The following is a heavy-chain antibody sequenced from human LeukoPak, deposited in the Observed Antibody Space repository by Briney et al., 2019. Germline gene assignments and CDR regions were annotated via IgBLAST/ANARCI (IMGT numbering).Heavy chain of an antibody. Sequence: GGSLRLSCAASGFTFSSYGMHWVRQAPGKGLEWVAFIRYDGSNKYYADSVKGRFTISRDNSKNTLYLQMNSLRAEDTAVYYCAKGRDYVRDYYYYMDVWGKGTTVTISS. CDR1: GFTFSSYG. V-gene: IGHV3-30*02. J-gene: IGHJ6*03. CDR3: AKGRDYVRDYYYYMDV. CDR2: IRYDGSNK. D-gene: IGHD4-17*01.